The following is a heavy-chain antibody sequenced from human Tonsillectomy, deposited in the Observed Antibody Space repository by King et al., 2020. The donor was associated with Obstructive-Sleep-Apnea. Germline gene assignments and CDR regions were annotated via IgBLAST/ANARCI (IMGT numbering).Heavy chain of an antibody. J-gene: IGHJ1*01. CDR3: EGDYYDSSGYYYQN. Sequence: VQLVESGGGVVQPGRSLRLSCAASGFTFSSYGMHWVRQAPGKGLEWVAFIRYDGSNKYYADSVKCRFTISRDNSKNTLYLQMNSLRAEDTAVYYCEGDYYDSSGYYYQNWGQGTLVTVSS. D-gene: IGHD3-22*01. V-gene: IGHV3-30*02. CDR1: GFTFSSYG. CDR2: IRYDGSNK.